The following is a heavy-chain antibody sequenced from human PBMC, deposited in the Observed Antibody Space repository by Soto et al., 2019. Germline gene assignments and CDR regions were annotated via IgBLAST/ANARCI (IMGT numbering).Heavy chain of an antibody. J-gene: IGHJ6*02. Sequence: GGSLRLSCAASGFTFSSYWMHWVRQAPGKGLVWVSRINSDGSSTSYTDSVKGRFTISRDNAKNTLYLQMNSLRAEDTAVYYCAREYYDFWSGPYGMDVWGQGTTVTVSS. CDR3: AREYYDFWSGPYGMDV. V-gene: IGHV3-74*01. D-gene: IGHD3-3*01. CDR1: GFTFSSYW. CDR2: INSDGSST.